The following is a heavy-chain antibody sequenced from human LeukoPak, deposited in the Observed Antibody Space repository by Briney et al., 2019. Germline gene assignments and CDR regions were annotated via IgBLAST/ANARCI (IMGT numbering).Heavy chain of an antibody. CDR1: GFTFTSYN. J-gene: IGHJ4*02. V-gene: IGHV3-21*06. CDR3: ARGLYDSGRTEFDY. CDR2: ITSSSSYI. D-gene: IGHD5-12*01. Sequence: PGGSLRLSCAASGFTFTSYNMNWVRQAPGKGLKWFSSITSSSSYIYYADPVKGRFTISRDNAKNSLYLHMDSLRVEDTAVYYCARGLYDSGRTEFDYWGQGTLVTVSS.